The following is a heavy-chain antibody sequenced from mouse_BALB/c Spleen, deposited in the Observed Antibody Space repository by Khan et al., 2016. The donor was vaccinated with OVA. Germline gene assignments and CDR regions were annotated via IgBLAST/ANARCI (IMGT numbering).Heavy chain of an antibody. CDR1: GYTFTSYW. CDR3: ARDRIDY. J-gene: IGHJ2*01. V-gene: IGHV1-7*01. CDR2: INPTSGYT. Sequence: QVQLKESGAELAKPGASVKMSCKASGYTFTSYWMHWIKQRPGQGLEWIGYINPTSGYTAYNQKFKDKATLTADKSSSTAYMQLNSLTSDDSAVNYWARDRIDYWGQGTTLTVSS.